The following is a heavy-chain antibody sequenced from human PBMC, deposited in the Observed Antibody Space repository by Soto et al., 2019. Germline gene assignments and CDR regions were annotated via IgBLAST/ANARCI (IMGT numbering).Heavy chain of an antibody. CDR1: GFTFSSYS. CDR3: VKDPGGTVYWYFDL. CDR2: ISSSSSTI. D-gene: IGHD3-10*01. J-gene: IGHJ2*01. Sequence: EVQLVESGGGLVQPGGSLRLSCAASGFTFSSYSMNWVRQAPGKGLEWVSNISSSSSTIYYADSMKGRFTIARDNAKNSLYLQLNSLRAEHTAVYYCVKDPGGTVYWYFDLWGGGTPVTVSS. V-gene: IGHV3-48*01.